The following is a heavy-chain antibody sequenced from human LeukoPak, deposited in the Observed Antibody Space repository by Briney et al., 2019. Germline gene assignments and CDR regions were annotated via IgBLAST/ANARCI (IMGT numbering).Heavy chain of an antibody. CDR1: GGSISSYY. CDR2: IYYSGST. J-gene: IGHJ4*02. V-gene: IGHV4-59*13. Sequence: SETLSFTCTVSGGSISSYYWSWIRQPPGKGLEWIGYIYYSGSTNYNPSLKSRVTISVDTSKNQFSLKLSSVTAADTAVYYCARVNDYVWGSYRPMYYYFDYWGQGTLVTVSS. CDR3: ARVNDYVWGSYRPMYYYFDY. D-gene: IGHD3-16*02.